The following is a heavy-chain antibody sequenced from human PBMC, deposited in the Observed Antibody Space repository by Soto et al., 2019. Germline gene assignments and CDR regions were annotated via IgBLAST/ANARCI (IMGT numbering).Heavy chain of an antibody. V-gene: IGHV4-34*01. Sequence: TSETLSLTCAVYGGSFSGYYWIWIRQPPGKGLEWIGEINHSGSTNYNPSLKSRVTISVDTSKNQFSLKLSSVTAADTAVYYCARARVTTHYYYGMDVWGQGTTVTVSS. CDR1: GGSFSGYY. CDR2: INHSGST. J-gene: IGHJ6*02. CDR3: ARARVTTHYYYGMDV. D-gene: IGHD4-4*01.